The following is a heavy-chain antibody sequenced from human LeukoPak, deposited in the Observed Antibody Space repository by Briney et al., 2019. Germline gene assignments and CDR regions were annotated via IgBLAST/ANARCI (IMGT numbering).Heavy chain of an antibody. CDR1: RYIFTSYY. CDR2: INPNSGGT. J-gene: IGHJ6*02. V-gene: IGHV1-2*02. D-gene: IGHD3-10*01. CDR3: ARGTMVRGVISRDMDV. Sequence: ASVKVSCKASRYIFTSYYIHWVRQAPGQGLEWMGWINPNSGGTNYAQKFQGRVTMTRDTSISTAYMELSRLRSDDTAVYYCARGTMVRGVISRDMDVWGQGTTVTVSS.